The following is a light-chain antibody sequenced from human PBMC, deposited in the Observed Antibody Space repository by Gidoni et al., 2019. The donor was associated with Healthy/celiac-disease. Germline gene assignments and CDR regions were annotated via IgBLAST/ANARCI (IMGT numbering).Light chain of an antibody. Sequence: SYELTPPPPVSVSPGQTARITCSGDALPKQYAYWYQQKPGQAPVLVIYKDSERPSGIPERVSGSSSGTTVTLTISGVQAEDEADYYCQSADSSGTYVVFGGGTKLTVL. J-gene: IGLJ2*01. CDR3: QSADSSGTYVV. CDR1: ALPKQY. CDR2: KDS. V-gene: IGLV3-25*03.